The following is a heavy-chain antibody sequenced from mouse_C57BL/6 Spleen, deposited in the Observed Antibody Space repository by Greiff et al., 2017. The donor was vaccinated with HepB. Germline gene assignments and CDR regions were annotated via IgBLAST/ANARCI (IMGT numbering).Heavy chain of an antibody. CDR3: AIWGTTVVARNYFDY. D-gene: IGHD1-1*01. CDR2: IHPSDSDT. CDR1: GYTFTSYW. Sequence: QVQLKQPGAELVKPGASVKVSCKASGYTFTSYWMHWVKQRPGQGLEWIGRIHPSDSDTNYNQKFKGKATLTVDKSSSTAYMQLSSLTSEDSAVYYCAIWGTTVVARNYFDYWGQGTTLTVSS. V-gene: IGHV1-74*01. J-gene: IGHJ2*01.